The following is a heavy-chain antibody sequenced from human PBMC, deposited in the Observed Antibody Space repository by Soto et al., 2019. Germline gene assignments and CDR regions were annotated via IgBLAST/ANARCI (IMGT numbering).Heavy chain of an antibody. Sequence: DVQLVKSGAEVKKPGESLKISCKGSGYSFTSYWIDCVRQMPGKGLDWLGIIYPGDSDTRYSPSFQGQVTISADKSISTACLQWSSLQASATAMDYCARLRSSSGYGDAFDIWGQGTMVTVSS. CDR3: ARLRSSSGYGDAFDI. D-gene: IGHD3-22*01. CDR2: IYPGDSDT. V-gene: IGHV5-51*03. J-gene: IGHJ3*02. CDR1: GYSFTSYW.